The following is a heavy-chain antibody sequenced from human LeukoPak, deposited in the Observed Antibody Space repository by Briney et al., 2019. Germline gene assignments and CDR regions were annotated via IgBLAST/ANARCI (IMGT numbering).Heavy chain of an antibody. CDR2: IYYSGST. V-gene: IGHV4-31*01. CDR3: ARGLRDEERHYGYYYMDV. Sequence: TSETLSLTCTVSGGSISSGGYYWSWIRQHPGKGLEWIVHIYYSGSTYYNPSLKSLVTMSVDTSKNQFSLKLTSVTAADTAVYYCARGLRDEERHYGYYYMDVWGKGTTVTVSS. J-gene: IGHJ6*03. CDR1: GGSISSGGYY. D-gene: IGHD3-22*01.